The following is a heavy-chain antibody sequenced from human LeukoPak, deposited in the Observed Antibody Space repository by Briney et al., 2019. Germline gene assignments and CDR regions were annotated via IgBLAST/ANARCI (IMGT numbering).Heavy chain of an antibody. CDR2: ISYDGSNK. J-gene: IGHJ4*02. V-gene: IGHV3-30-3*01. Sequence: GGSLRLSCAASGFTFSSYAMHWVRQAPGKGLEWVAVISYDGSNKYYADSVKGRFSISRDNSKNTLYLQMSSLRAEDTAVYYCARDLVGTTIDYWGQGTLVTVSS. CDR3: ARDLVGTTIDY. D-gene: IGHD1-1*01. CDR1: GFTFSSYA.